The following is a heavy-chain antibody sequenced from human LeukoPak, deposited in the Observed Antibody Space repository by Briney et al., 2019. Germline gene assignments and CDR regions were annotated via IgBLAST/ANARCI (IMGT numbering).Heavy chain of an antibody. Sequence: GGSLRLSCAASGFSVSSDYMSWVRQAPGKGLEWVSVIYNTGGTYYADSVKGRFTISRDNAKNSLYLQMSSLRVEDTAVYYCTRVEETATTAAIIRKYSYYYYYMDVWGKGNTVTVSS. CDR2: IYNTGGT. CDR1: GFSVSSDY. D-gene: IGHD4-11*01. CDR3: TRVEETATTAAIIRKYSYYYYYMDV. J-gene: IGHJ6*03. V-gene: IGHV3-66*01.